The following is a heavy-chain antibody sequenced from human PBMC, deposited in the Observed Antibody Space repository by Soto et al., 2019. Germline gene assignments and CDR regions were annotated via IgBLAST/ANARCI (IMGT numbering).Heavy chain of an antibody. CDR1: GFTFSRYA. J-gene: IGHJ4*02. CDR3: AKDLVVGATHLEYYFDY. V-gene: IGHV3-23*01. Sequence: PGGSLRLSCAASGFTFSRYAMSWVRQAPGKGLEWVSAISGSGGSTYYADSVKGRSTISRDNSKNTLYLQMDSLRAEDTAVYYCAKDLVVGATHLEYYFDYWGQGTLVTVSS. D-gene: IGHD1-26*01. CDR2: ISGSGGST.